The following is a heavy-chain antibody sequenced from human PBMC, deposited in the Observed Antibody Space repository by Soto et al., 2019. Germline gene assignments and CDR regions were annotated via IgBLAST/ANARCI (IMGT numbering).Heavy chain of an antibody. Sequence: EVQLVESGGDLVKPGGSLILSCQVSGITFNNAWMSWVRQGPGKGLEWVGRIKSQSDGGTADYAAPVKDRFTVSRDNSNNILYLQMSSLKTEDTALYYCATEKYYLGSGNYDNWGYWGQGTLVTVSS. CDR2: IKSQSDGGTA. J-gene: IGHJ4*02. V-gene: IGHV3-15*01. D-gene: IGHD3-10*01. CDR1: GITFNNAW. CDR3: ATEKYYLGSGNYDNWGY.